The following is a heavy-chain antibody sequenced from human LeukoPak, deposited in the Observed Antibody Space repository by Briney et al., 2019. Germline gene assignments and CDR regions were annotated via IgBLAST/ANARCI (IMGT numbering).Heavy chain of an antibody. D-gene: IGHD2-15*01. V-gene: IGHV4-34*01. Sequence: PSETLSLTCAVYGGSFSGYYWSWIRQPPGKGLEWIGEINHSGSTNYNPSLKSRVTISVDTSKNQFSLKLSSVTAADTAVYYCAKQLGYCSDGSCYFPYWGQGTLVTVSS. CDR2: INHSGST. CDR1: GGSFSGYY. J-gene: IGHJ4*02. CDR3: AKQLGYCSDGSCYFPY.